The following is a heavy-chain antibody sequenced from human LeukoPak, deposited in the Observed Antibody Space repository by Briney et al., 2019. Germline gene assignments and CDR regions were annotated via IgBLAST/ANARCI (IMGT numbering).Heavy chain of an antibody. CDR2: MYTSGST. J-gene: IGHJ4*02. Sequence: PSETLSLTCTVSGGSISSYYWSWIRQTAGKGLEWIGRMYTSGSTNYNPSLKSRVTMSVDTSKNQFSLKLSSVTAADTAVYYCARGVGSSGWFDYWGQGTLVTVSS. D-gene: IGHD6-19*01. V-gene: IGHV4-4*07. CDR3: ARGVGSSGWFDY. CDR1: GGSISSYY.